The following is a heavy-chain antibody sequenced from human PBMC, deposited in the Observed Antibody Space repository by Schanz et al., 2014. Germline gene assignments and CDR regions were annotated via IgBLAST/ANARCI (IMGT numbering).Heavy chain of an antibody. CDR1: GFAFSSFA. CDR2: ISTSGTYM. D-gene: IGHD3-10*01. Sequence: EVQLMESGGGLVKPGGSLRLSCVASGFAFSSFAMTWVRQAPGRGLEWVSSISTSGTYMYIADSLKGRLTISRDDAKKSMYLQRSDLRAEDTDVYYFVRGAVDDPRLYRGKDRDIDYWGQGTLVTVSS. J-gene: IGHJ4*02. V-gene: IGHV3-21*01. CDR3: VRGAVDDPRLYRGKDRDIDY.